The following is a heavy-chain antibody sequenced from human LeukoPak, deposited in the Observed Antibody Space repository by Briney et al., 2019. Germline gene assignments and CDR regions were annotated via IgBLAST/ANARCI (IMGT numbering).Heavy chain of an antibody. CDR3: AKGSGY. CDR2: ISYDGSNK. CDR1: GFTFSSYG. Sequence: PGWSLRLSCAASGFTFSSYGMHWVRQAPGKGLEWVAVISYDGSNKYYADSVKGRFTISRDNSKNTLYLQMNSLRAEDTAVYYCAKGSGYWGQGTLVTVSS. V-gene: IGHV3-30*18. J-gene: IGHJ4*02.